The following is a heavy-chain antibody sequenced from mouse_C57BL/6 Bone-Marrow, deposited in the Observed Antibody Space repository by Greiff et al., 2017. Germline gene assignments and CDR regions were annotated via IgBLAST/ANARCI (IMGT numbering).Heavy chain of an antibody. J-gene: IGHJ2*01. CDR1: GYTFSDYY. V-gene: IGHV1-75*01. Sequence: VQLQQSGPELVKPGASVKISCKASGYTFSDYYINWVKQRPGQGLEWIGWIFPGSGSTYYNEKFKGKATLTVDKSSSTAYMLLSSLTSEDSAVYFCARITQDGSSKYYFDYWGQGTTLTVSS. CDR3: ARITQDGSSKYYFDY. D-gene: IGHD1-1*01. CDR2: IFPGSGST.